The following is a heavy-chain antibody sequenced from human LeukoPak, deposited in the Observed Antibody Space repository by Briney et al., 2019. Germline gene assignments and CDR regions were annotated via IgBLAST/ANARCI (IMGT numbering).Heavy chain of an antibody. CDR1: GGSISSGDYY. CDR2: IYYSGST. D-gene: IGHD3-22*01. CDR3: AREWYYYDSSGYWFDY. J-gene: IGHJ4*02. V-gene: IGHV4-30-4*01. Sequence: SQTLSLTCTVSGGSISSGDYYWSWIRQPPGKGLEWIGYIYYSGSTYYNPSLKSRVTISVDTSKNQFSLKLSSVTAADTAVYYCAREWYYYDSSGYWFDYWGQGTLVTASS.